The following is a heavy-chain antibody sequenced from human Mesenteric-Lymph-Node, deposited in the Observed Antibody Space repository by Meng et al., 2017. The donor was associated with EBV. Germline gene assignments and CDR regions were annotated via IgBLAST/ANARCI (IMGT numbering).Heavy chain of an antibody. J-gene: IGHJ4*01. D-gene: IGHD1-1*01. V-gene: IGHV1-69*06. CDR2: IIPLSGTP. Sequence: GELVQDGAEVKGAGSTVKVSCKASGSTVYSFTSYPISWVRQATGQGLEWMGGIIPLSGTPNYAQRFQGRVTFTADTSTGTAYMELNTLRSDDTAVYFCARDLKRALGTKDYWGQGTLVTVSS. CDR3: ARDLKRALGTKDY. CDR1: GSTVYSFTSYP.